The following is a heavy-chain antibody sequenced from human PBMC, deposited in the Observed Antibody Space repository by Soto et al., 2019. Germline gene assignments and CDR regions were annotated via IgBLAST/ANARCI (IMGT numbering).Heavy chain of an antibody. CDR2: IYYTENT. Sequence: SETLSLTCTVSGGSISSGGYYWTWIRQPPGKGLEWIGYIYYTENTYYNPSLKSRVTISVDTSKNQFSLKVTSVTAADTAVFYCARHAGIAATIDYWGQGSLVTVSS. J-gene: IGHJ4*02. CDR1: GGSISSGGYY. D-gene: IGHD5-12*01. CDR3: ARHAGIAATIDY. V-gene: IGHV4-39*01.